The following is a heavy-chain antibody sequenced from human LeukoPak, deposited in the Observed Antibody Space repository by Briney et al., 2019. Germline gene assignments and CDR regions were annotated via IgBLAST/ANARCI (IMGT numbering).Heavy chain of an antibody. D-gene: IGHD3-10*01. V-gene: IGHV4-39*01. CDR1: GGSISSSSYY. CDR3: ARLKDRITRSDYFDY. J-gene: IGHJ4*02. Sequence: PSETLSLTCTVSGGSISSSSYYWGWIRQPPGKGLEWIGSIYYSGSTYYNPSLKSQVTISVDTSKNQFSLKLSSVTAADTAVYYCARLKDRITRSDYFDYWGQGTLVTVSS. CDR2: IYYSGST.